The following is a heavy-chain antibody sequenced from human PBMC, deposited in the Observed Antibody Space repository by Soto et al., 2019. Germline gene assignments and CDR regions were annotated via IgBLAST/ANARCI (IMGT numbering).Heavy chain of an antibody. CDR1: GDSVSSNSAA. V-gene: IGHV6-1*01. J-gene: IGHJ6*03. CDR2: TYYRSRWYN. D-gene: IGHD2-8*01. Sequence: PAQTLPLTCVISGDSVSSNSAAWNCIRQSPSRGLEWLGRTYYRSRWYNDYAVSVRSRITVNADTSKNQFSLHLNFVTPEDTAVYYGACTNSLHLYEMETWDIDTTVTVSS. CDR3: ACTNSLHLYEMET.